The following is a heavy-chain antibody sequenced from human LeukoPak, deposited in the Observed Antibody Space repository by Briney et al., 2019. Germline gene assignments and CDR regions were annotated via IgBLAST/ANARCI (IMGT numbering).Heavy chain of an antibody. V-gene: IGHV3-73*01. Sequence: PGGSLRLSCAASGFTFSGSAMHWVRQASGKGLEWVGRIRSKANSYATAYAASVKGRFTISRDDSKNTAYLQMNSLKTEDTAVYYCTRIETEGYDSSGYYSYFDYWSQGTLVTVSS. CDR2: IRSKANSYAT. J-gene: IGHJ4*02. CDR3: TRIETEGYDSSGYYSYFDY. D-gene: IGHD3-22*01. CDR1: GFTFSGSA.